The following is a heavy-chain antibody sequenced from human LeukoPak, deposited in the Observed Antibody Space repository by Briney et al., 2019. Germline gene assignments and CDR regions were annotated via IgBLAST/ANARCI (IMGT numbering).Heavy chain of an antibody. V-gene: IGHV4-34*01. CDR2: INHSGST. Sequence: PSETLSLTCAVYGGSFSGYYWSWIRQPPGKGLEWLGEINHSGSTNYNPSLKSRVTISVDTSKNQFSLKLSSVTAADTAVYYCARVGNVVVPAAGAFDIWGQGTMVTVSS. CDR1: GGSFSGYY. CDR3: ARVGNVVVPAAGAFDI. J-gene: IGHJ3*02. D-gene: IGHD2-2*01.